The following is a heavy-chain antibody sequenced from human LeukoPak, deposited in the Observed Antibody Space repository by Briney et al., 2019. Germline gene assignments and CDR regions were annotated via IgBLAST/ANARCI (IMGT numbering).Heavy chain of an antibody. D-gene: IGHD5-24*01. CDR2: LDPTSTYI. V-gene: IGHV3-23*05. Sequence: GGSLRLSCAVSGFTFSNHAMSWVRLVPGKGLEWVSALDPTSTYIYYGDSVKGRFTVSRDNSRNTLFLHMNGLRAEDTAVYYCANSSWEMGFDYWGQGTLVTVSS. J-gene: IGHJ4*02. CDR1: GFTFSNHA. CDR3: ANSSWEMGFDY.